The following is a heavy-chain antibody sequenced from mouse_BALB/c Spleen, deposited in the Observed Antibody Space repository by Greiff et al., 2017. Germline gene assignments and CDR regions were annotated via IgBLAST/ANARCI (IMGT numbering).Heavy chain of an antibody. CDR1: GYTFTSYT. CDR2: INPSSGYT. CDR3: AREGTTAPMDY. Sequence: VKLQESAAELARPGASVKMSCKASGYTFTSYTMHWVKQRPGQGLEWIGYINPSSGYTEYNQKFKDKTTLTADKSSSTAYMQLSSLTSEDSAVYYCAREGTTAPMDYWGQGTSVTVSS. V-gene: IGHV1-4*02. D-gene: IGHD1-2*01. J-gene: IGHJ4*01.